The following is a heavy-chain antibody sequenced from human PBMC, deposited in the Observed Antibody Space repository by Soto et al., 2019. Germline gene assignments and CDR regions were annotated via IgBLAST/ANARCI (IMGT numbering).Heavy chain of an antibody. D-gene: IGHD6-19*01. Sequence: ASVKVSCKASGYTFTSYGISWVRQAPGQWLEWMGWISAYNGNTNYAQKLQGRVTMTTDTSTSTAYMELRSLRSDDTAVYYCARVASIAVAAYYYGMDVWGQGTTVTVSS. J-gene: IGHJ6*02. CDR2: ISAYNGNT. CDR1: GYTFTSYG. CDR3: ARVASIAVAAYYYGMDV. V-gene: IGHV1-18*01.